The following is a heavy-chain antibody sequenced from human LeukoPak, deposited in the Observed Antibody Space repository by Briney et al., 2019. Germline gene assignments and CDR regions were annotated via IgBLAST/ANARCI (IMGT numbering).Heavy chain of an antibody. CDR1: GFTFSSYE. D-gene: IGHD6-13*01. J-gene: IGHJ4*02. CDR3: ARIGAGSSRDY. CDR2: ISSSGSTI. Sequence: GGSLRLSCAASGFTFSSYEMNWVRQAPGKGLEWVSYISSSGSTIYYADSVKSRFTISRDNAKNSLYLQMNSLRAEDTAVYYCARIGAGSSRDYWGQGTLVTVSS. V-gene: IGHV3-48*03.